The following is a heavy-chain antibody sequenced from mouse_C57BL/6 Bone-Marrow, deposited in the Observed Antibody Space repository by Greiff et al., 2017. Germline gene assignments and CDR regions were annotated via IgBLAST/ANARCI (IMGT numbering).Heavy chain of an antibody. V-gene: IGHV1-61*01. Sequence: QVQLQQPGAALVRPGSSVKLSCKASGYTFTSYWMDWVKQRPGQGLEWIGNIYPSDSETHYNQKFKDKATLTVDKYSSTAYMQLSSLTSEDSSVYYCASGGTAQAPPFAYWGQGTLVTVSA. CDR3: ASGGTAQAPPFAY. CDR2: IYPSDSET. CDR1: GYTFTSYW. J-gene: IGHJ3*01. D-gene: IGHD3-2*02.